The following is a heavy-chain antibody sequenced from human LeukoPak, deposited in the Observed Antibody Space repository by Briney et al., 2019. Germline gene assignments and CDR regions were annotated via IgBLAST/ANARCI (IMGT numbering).Heavy chain of an antibody. CDR3: ARATSSGWLIDY. CDR1: GGTFSSYA. J-gene: IGHJ4*02. Sequence: SVKVSCTASGGTFSSYAISWVRQAPGQGLEWMGGIIPIFGTANYAQKFQGRVTITADESTSTAYMELSSLRSEDTAVYYYARATSSGWLIDYWGQGTLVTVSS. CDR2: IIPIFGTA. V-gene: IGHV1-69*13. D-gene: IGHD6-19*01.